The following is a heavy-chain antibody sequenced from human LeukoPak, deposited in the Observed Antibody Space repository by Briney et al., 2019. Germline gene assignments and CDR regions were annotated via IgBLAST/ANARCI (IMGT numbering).Heavy chain of an antibody. J-gene: IGHJ5*01. V-gene: IGHV3-9*01. D-gene: IGHD3-10*01. CDR2: ISWNSDTI. CDR3: AKAGGLGSYYNSWFDS. CDR1: GFTFDDYA. Sequence: GRSLRLSCAVSGFTFDDYAMHWVRRVARKGLVWVSGISWNSDTIGYADSVKGRFTISRDKAKKSVYLQMNSLTAEDTALYYCAKAGGLGSYYNSWFDSWAQGTLVTVSS.